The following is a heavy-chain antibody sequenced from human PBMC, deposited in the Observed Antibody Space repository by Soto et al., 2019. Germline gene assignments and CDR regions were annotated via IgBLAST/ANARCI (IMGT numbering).Heavy chain of an antibody. D-gene: IGHD2-8*01. Sequence: SETLYLTCTVSGDSISNFYWSWIRQPAGKGLESLGRLSSSGRSNYNPSLQSRVAMSLDTSKNQFSLRLTSLTAADTAVYFCARGMGRYFDLWGRGTRVT. J-gene: IGHJ2*01. CDR2: LSSSGRS. V-gene: IGHV4-4*07. CDR3: ARGMGRYFDL. CDR1: GDSISNFY.